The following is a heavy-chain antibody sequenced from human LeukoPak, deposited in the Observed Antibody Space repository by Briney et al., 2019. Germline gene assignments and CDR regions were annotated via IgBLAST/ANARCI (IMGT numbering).Heavy chain of an antibody. CDR1: GFTFTSSA. CDR2: IVVGSGNT. CDR3: ARGKYYYDSSGYLEPDY. J-gene: IGHJ4*02. D-gene: IGHD3-22*01. Sequence: GASVKVSCKASGFTFTSSAVQWVRQARGQRLEWIGWIVVGSGNTNYAQKFQERVTITRDMSTSTAYMELSSLRSDDTAVYYCARGKYYYDSSGYLEPDYWGQGTLVTVSS. V-gene: IGHV1-58*01.